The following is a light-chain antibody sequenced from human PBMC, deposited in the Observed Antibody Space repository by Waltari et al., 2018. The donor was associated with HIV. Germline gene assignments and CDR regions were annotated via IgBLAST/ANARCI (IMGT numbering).Light chain of an antibody. CDR3: SSFTSTSSYV. V-gene: IGLV2-14*01. Sequence: QSALTQPASVSGSPGQSITISCTGTSSDVGGYNSVSWYQQHPGKAPKIMIFEVSNRPSGVSHRFSGSKSGNTASLTISGLQAEDEADYYCSSFTSTSSYVFGTGTKVTVL. CDR2: EVS. CDR1: SSDVGGYNS. J-gene: IGLJ1*01.